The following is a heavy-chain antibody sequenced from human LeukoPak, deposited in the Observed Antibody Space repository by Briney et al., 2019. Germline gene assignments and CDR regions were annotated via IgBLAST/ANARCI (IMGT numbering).Heavy chain of an antibody. V-gene: IGHV3-30*18. CDR1: GITFSIYG. CDR2: ISHDGSEK. Sequence: GKSLRLSCEASGITFSIYGMHWVRHAPGQRLQWLAVISHDGSEKYYAEPVRGRFTISRDNSKNTLYLQMNSLRPEDTAVYWCVKGEWGTGIDYWGQGTQVIVSS. CDR3: VKGEWGTGIDY. D-gene: IGHD3-16*01. J-gene: IGHJ4*02.